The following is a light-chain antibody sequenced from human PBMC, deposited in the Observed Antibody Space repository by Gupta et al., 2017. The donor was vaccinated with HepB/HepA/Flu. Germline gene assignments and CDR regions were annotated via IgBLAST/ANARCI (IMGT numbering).Light chain of an antibody. CDR2: SAS. CDR3: QQYKNWPPYT. J-gene: IGKJ2*01. V-gene: IGKV3-15*01. Sequence: EIVLTHPPATLSVSPGERATFSCSASQSVSSNLAWYQQKPGQAPRLLIYSASTRATGIPARFIGSGCGTEFTLTISSLQSEDFEVYYCQQYKNWPPYTFGQGTKLEIK. CDR1: QSVSSN.